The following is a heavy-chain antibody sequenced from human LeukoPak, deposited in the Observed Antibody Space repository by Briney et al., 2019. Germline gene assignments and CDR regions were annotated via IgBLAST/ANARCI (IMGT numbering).Heavy chain of an antibody. D-gene: IGHD3-22*01. V-gene: IGHV4-30-4*01. CDR1: GGSISSGDYY. CDR2: MFYSGST. CDR3: ARPYYYDSRIDP. J-gene: IGHJ5*02. Sequence: SQTLSLTCTVSGGSISSGDYYWSWIRQPPGKGLEWIAYMFYSGSTYYNPSLKSRVTMSADTSKNQLSLKLSSVTAADTAVYYCARPYYYDSRIDPWGQGILVTVSS.